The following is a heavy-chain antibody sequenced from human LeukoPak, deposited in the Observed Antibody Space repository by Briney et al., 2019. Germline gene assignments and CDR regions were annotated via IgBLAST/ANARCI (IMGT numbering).Heavy chain of an antibody. CDR1: GYSFTSYW. CDR3: ARRYSSNWPHFDY. D-gene: IGHD6-13*01. J-gene: IGHJ4*02. V-gene: IGHV5-51*01. CDR2: IYPGDSDT. Sequence: GESLQISCQGSGYSFTSYWIGWVRQMPGKGLEWMGIIYPGDSDTRYSPSFQGQVTISADKSISTAYLQWSSLKASDTAMYYCARRYSSNWPHFDYWGQGTLVTVSS.